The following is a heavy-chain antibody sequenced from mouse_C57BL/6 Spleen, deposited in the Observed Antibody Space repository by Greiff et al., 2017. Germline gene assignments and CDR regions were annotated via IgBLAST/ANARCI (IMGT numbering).Heavy chain of an antibody. J-gene: IGHJ2*01. CDR1: GYAFSSSW. D-gene: IGHD2-10*01. Sequence: QVQLKESGPELVKPGASVKLSCKASGYAFSSSWMDWVKQRPGKGLEWIGRIYPGDGDTNYNGKFKGKATLTADKSSSTAYMLLSSLTSEDAAVYCGARGAYCGDYWGQGTTLTVSS. CDR3: ARGAYCGDY. V-gene: IGHV1-82*01. CDR2: IYPGDGDT.